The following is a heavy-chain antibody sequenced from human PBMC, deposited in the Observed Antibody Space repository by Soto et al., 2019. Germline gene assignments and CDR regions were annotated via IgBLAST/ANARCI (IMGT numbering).Heavy chain of an antibody. Sequence: ASVKVSCKASGGTFSSYAISWVRQAPGQGLEWMGGIIPIFGTANYAQKFQGRVTITADESTSTAYMELSSLRSEDTAVYYCARDRGAARYYYYYYGTDVWGQGTTVTV. J-gene: IGHJ6*02. CDR2: IIPIFGTA. CDR3: ARDRGAARYYYYYYGTDV. D-gene: IGHD6-6*01. CDR1: GGTFSSYA. V-gene: IGHV1-69*13.